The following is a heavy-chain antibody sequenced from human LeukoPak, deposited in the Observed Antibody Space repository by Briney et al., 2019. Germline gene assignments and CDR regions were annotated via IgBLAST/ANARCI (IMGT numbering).Heavy chain of an antibody. V-gene: IGHV3-30*02. CDR3: ARDHYAGKAGVETTGYKNY. D-gene: IGHD1-1*01. CDR1: GFTFSSYG. CDR2: IRYDGSNK. Sequence: GRSLRLSCAASGFTFSSYGVHWVRQAPGKGLEWVAFIRYDGSNKYYADSVKGRFTISRDNSKNTLYLQMNSLRAEDTAVYYCARDHYAGKAGVETTGYKNYWGQGTLVTVSS. J-gene: IGHJ4*02.